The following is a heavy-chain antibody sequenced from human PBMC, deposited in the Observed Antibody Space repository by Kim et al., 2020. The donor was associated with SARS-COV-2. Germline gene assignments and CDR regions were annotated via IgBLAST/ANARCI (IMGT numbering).Heavy chain of an antibody. V-gene: IGHV5-51*01. J-gene: IGHJ4*02. Sequence: TRYSPSFQGQVTISADKSISTAYLQWSSLKASDTAMYYCAREGGGTMIGYWGQGTLVTVSS. CDR3: AREGGGTMIGY. CDR2: T. D-gene: IGHD3-22*01.